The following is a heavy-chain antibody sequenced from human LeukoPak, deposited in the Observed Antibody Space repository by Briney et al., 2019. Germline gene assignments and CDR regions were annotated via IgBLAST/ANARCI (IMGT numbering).Heavy chain of an antibody. J-gene: IGHJ4*02. CDR2: ISGSGGRT. D-gene: IGHD3-10*01. CDR1: GFTFSSYT. Sequence: GGSLRLSCAASGFTFSSYTMSWVRQAPGRGLEWVSAISGSGGRTYYADSVKGRFTISRDNSKNTLYLQMNSLRAEDTAVYYCAPGGPGYYFDYWGQGTLVTVSS. CDR3: APGGPGYYFDY. V-gene: IGHV3-23*01.